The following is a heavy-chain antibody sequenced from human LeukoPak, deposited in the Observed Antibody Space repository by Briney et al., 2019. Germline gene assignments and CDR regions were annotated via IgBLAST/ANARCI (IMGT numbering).Heavy chain of an antibody. D-gene: IGHD1-14*01. J-gene: IGHJ6*03. CDR2: ISSSGSTI. V-gene: IGHV3-11*01. CDR1: GFTFSSYW. CDR3: ARDNSVLIMELTATGEKSYYYYYYMDV. Sequence: GGSLRLSCAASGFTFSSYWMSWIRQAPGKGLEWVSYISSSGSTIYYADSVKGRFTISRDNAKNSLYLQMNSLRAEDTAVYYCARDNSVLIMELTATGEKSYYYYYYMDVWGEGTTVTISS.